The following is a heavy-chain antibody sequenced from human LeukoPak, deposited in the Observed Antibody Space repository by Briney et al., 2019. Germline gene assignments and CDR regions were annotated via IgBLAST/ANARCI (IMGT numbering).Heavy chain of an antibody. CDR3: ARDGGIGWYYYDSSGYYYYFDY. J-gene: IGHJ4*02. CDR1: GYTFTSYG. V-gene: IGHV1-18*01. Sequence: ASVKVSCKASGYTFTSYGISWVRQTPGQGLEWMGWISAYNGNTNYAQKLQGRVTMTTDTSTSTAYMELRSLRSDDTAVYYCARDGGIGWYYYDSSGYYYYFDYWGQGTLVTVSS. D-gene: IGHD3-22*01. CDR2: ISAYNGNT.